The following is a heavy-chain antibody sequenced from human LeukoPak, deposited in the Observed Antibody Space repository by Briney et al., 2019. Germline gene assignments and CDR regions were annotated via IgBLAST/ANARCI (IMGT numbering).Heavy chain of an antibody. Sequence: ASVKVSCKASGYTFTGYYMHWVRQAPGQGLGWMGWINPNSGGTNYAQKFQGRVTMTRDTSISTAYMELSRLRSDDTAVYYCARELGGSYNWFDPWGQGTLVTVSS. V-gene: IGHV1-2*02. CDR3: ARELGGSYNWFDP. CDR1: GYTFTGYY. J-gene: IGHJ5*02. D-gene: IGHD3-16*01. CDR2: INPNSGGT.